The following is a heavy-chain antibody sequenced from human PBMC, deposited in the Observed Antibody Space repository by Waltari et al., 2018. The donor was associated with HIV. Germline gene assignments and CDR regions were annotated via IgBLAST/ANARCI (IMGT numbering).Heavy chain of an antibody. CDR3: VRHTNSGYDY. CDR1: GFTFSSYS. D-gene: IGHD5-12*01. CDR2: IGRSCCYI. Sequence: EVQLVESGGGLVKPGGSLRLSCAASGFTFSSYSLNWVRQAPGKGLEWVAAIGRSCCYIYYADSVKGRFTISRDNAKNSLFLQMNSLRAEDTAVYYCVRHTNSGYDYWGRGSLVTVSS. V-gene: IGHV3-21*02. J-gene: IGHJ4*02.